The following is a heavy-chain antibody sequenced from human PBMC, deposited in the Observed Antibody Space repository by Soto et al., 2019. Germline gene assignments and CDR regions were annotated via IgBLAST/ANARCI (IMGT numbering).Heavy chain of an antibody. D-gene: IGHD3-3*02. J-gene: IGHJ6*02. CDR3: AREKGRQQLGGNYYYILDV. CDR2: IMPVFATP. V-gene: IGHV1-69*12. CDR1: GGTFSTSA. Sequence: QVQLMQSGAEVKKPGSSVKVSCKASGGTFSTSAISWVRQAPGEGLEWVGGIMPVFATPDYAQKFQGRVTISADESTTTAYLELTILTTDDTAVYYCAREKGRQQLGGNYYYILDVWGQGTAITVSS.